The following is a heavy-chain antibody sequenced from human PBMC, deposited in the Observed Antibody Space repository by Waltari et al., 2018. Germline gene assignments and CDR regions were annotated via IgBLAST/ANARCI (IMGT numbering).Heavy chain of an antibody. V-gene: IGHV4-38-2*02. J-gene: IGHJ4*02. D-gene: IGHD3-9*01. CDR1: DFSISSGFY. Sequence: QMQESGPGLVKPSETLSLMCSVSDFSISSGFYWGWLRQSPGKGLAGIGSISDSGTTSYNPSLQRRVTISIDTSKNQFSLNLGSVTAADTAVFYCAREAGSGIDWYHDYLGQGILVTVSS. CDR2: ISDSGTT. CDR3: AREAGSGIDWYHDY.